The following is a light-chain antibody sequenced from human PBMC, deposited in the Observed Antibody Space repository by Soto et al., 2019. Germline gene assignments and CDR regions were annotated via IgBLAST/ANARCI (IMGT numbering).Light chain of an antibody. CDR3: CSHSSSITWM. Sequence: QSALTQTASVSGSPGQSITMSCTGTSSDVGGYNFVSWYQQHPGKAPKLIVHEVANRLSGVSGRFSGSTSGNTAFLTISGLQAEDEAVYYCCSHSSSITWMFGGGTKLTVL. J-gene: IGLJ3*02. CDR2: EVA. V-gene: IGLV2-14*03. CDR1: SSDVGGYNF.